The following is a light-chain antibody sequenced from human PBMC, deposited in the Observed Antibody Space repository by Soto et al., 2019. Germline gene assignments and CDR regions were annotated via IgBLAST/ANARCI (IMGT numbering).Light chain of an antibody. V-gene: IGLV2-23*02. CDR2: EVN. CDR1: SSDVGSYNNL. J-gene: IGLJ6*01. CDR3: CSYTHGNPF. Sequence: QSVLTQPASVSGSPGQSITISCTGTSSDVGSYNNLVSWYQQHPSKAPKAMIYEVNKRPSGVSNRFSGSKSGNTASLTISGPRVEDEADYYCCSYTHGNPFFGSGTKVTVL.